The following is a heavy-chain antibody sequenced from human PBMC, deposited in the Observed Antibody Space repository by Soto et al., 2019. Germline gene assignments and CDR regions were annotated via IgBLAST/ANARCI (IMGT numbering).Heavy chain of an antibody. CDR2: IYSGGST. CDR3: AKTHSGWYTPFDS. V-gene: IGHV3-66*01. Sequence: PGGSLRLSCAASGFTVSSKYMSWVRQAPGRGLEWVSLIYSGGSTFYADSVKGRFTISRDNSKNMLYLQMNSLRAEDTAVYYCAKTHSGWYTPFDSWGQGTLVTVSS. J-gene: IGHJ4*02. CDR1: GFTVSSKY. D-gene: IGHD6-19*01.